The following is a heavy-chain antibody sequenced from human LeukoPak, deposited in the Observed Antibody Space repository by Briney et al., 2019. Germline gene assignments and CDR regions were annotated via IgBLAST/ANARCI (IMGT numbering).Heavy chain of an antibody. CDR2: NFPYDSDI. V-gene: IGHV5-51*01. CDR1: GYSFTSYW. D-gene: IGHD6-19*01. J-gene: IGHJ4*02. Sequence: KLGESLKISCKGSGYSFTSYWIGWARQIPGKGLEWMGINFPYDSDIRYSPSFQGQVAISAVKFISTGYLQWSSLKASDSAIYDWATSARSSGWTGYFDNWGQGALVTVSS. CDR3: ATSARSSGWTGYFDN.